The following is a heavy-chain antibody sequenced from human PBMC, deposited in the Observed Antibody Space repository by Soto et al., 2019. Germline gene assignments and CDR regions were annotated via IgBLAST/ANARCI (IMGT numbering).Heavy chain of an antibody. J-gene: IGHJ5*02. D-gene: IGHD6-19*01. CDR2: IYYSGST. CDR3: ARQAMASVAVAGRYVFDP. CDR1: GGSISSSSYY. Sequence: SETLSLTCTASGGSISSSSYYWGWIRQPPGKGLEWIGSIYYSGSTYYNPSLKSRVTISVDTSKNQFSLKLSSVTAADTAVYYCARQAMASVAVAGRYVFDPWGPGTLVTVSS. V-gene: IGHV4-39*01.